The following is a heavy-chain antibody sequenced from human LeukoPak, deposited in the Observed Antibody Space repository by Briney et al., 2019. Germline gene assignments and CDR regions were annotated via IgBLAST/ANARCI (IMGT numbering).Heavy chain of an antibody. CDR2: IYTSGST. CDR1: GASISSYY. D-gene: IGHD2-15*01. Sequence: SETLSHTCTVSGASISSYYWSWIRQPAGKGLEWIGRIYTSGSTNYNPSLKSRVTMSVDTSKNQFSLRLSSVTAADTAVYYCARVLSSSGYCSGGSCYYFDYWGQGTLVTVSS. J-gene: IGHJ4*02. V-gene: IGHV4-4*07. CDR3: ARVLSSSGYCSGGSCYYFDY.